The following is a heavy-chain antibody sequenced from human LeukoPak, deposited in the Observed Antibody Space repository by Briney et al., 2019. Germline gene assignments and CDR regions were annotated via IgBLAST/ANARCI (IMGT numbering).Heavy chain of an antibody. CDR3: ARLTMFRGVIYGTDWHSDL. D-gene: IGHD3-10*01. Sequence: SQTLSLTCTVSGGSISSYYWSWIRQPPGKGLEWIGYIFYSGSTNYNPSLRSRVTISLDTSKNQFSLKLSSVTAADTAVYYCARLTMFRGVIYGTDWHSDLWGRGTLVTVSS. CDR1: GGSISSYY. CDR2: IFYSGST. V-gene: IGHV4-59*12. J-gene: IGHJ2*01.